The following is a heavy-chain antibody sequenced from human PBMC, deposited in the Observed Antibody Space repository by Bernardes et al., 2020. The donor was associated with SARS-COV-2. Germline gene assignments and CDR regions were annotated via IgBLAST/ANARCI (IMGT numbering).Heavy chain of an antibody. J-gene: IGHJ4*02. V-gene: IGHV3-9*01. CDR1: GFTFNDSA. Sequence: GEALFLSCAASGFTFNDSAMHWVRQAPGPGLAWVSGISWNSGSIGYADSVKGRFTISRDNAKNSLYLQMNSLRAEDTALYYCAKGGSAAPGTSADYWGQGTLVTVSS. CDR3: AKGGSAAPGTSADY. D-gene: IGHD6-25*01. CDR2: ISWNSGSI.